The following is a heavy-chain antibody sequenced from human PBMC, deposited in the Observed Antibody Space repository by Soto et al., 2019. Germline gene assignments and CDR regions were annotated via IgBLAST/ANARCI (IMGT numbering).Heavy chain of an antibody. CDR2: ISYDGSNK. D-gene: IGHD1-26*01. J-gene: IGHJ6*03. V-gene: IGHV3-30*04. Sequence: GGSLRLSCAASGFTFSSYAMHWVRQAPGKGLEWVAVISYDGSNKYYADSVKGRFTISRDNSKNTLYLQMNSLRAEDTAVYYCARSPPRGFIVGATPYYYYMDVWGKGTTVTVSS. CDR1: GFTFSSYA. CDR3: ARSPPRGFIVGATPYYYYMDV.